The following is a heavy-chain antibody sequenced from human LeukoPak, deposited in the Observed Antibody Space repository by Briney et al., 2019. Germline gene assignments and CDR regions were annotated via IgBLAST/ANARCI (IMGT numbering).Heavy chain of an antibody. D-gene: IGHD3-10*01. CDR3: ARDVNYGG. CDR2: ISYDGANK. V-gene: IGHV3-30-3*01. J-gene: IGHJ4*02. Sequence: GGSLRLPCAASRFTFSNYFMYWVRQPPGKGLEWVALISYDGANKYYADSVKGRFPISRDNSKNTLYLQINSLRAEDTAVYYCARDVNYGGWGQGTLVTVSS. CDR1: RFTFSNYF.